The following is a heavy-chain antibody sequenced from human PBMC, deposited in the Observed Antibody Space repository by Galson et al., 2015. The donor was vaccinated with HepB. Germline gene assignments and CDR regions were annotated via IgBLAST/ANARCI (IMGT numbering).Heavy chain of an antibody. D-gene: IGHD1-7*01. CDR1: GFTFSNYG. CDR2: ISYDGSNK. Sequence: SLRLSCAASGFTFSNYGMHWVRQAPGKGLEWVAFISYDGSNKNYADSVKGRFTISRDNSKSTLHLEMSSLKTEDMAVYYCAREVDWNSFDYWGQGTLVTVSS. J-gene: IGHJ4*02. V-gene: IGHV3-30*03. CDR3: AREVDWNSFDY.